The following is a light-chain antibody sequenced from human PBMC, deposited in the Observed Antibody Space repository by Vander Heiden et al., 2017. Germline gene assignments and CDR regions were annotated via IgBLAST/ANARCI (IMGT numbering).Light chain of an antibody. CDR2: EVS. CDR3: SSSATSNNSV. V-gene: IGLV2-8*01. Sequence: QSALTQPPSASVSPGQSVTISCTGTRRDVGGYNYVSWYQQHPGKAPKLIIYEVSKRPSGVPDRFSGSKSGNTASLTVSGLQAEDEADYYCSSSATSNNSVFGTGTKVTVL. CDR1: RRDVGGYNY. J-gene: IGLJ1*01.